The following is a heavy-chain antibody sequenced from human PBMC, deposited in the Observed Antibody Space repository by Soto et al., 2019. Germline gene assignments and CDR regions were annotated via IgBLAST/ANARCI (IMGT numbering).Heavy chain of an antibody. J-gene: IGHJ6*02. CDR2: IIPILGIA. CDR1: GGTFSSYT. CDR3: ASGYNWTHTPQQGMDV. V-gene: IGHV1-69*02. Sequence: QVQLVQSGAEVKKPGSSVKVSCKASGGTFSSYTISWVRQAPGQGLEWMGRIIPILGIANYAQKFQGRVTITADKSTSTAYMALSSLRSEDTAVYYCASGYNWTHTPQQGMDVWGQGTTVTVSS. D-gene: IGHD1-1*01.